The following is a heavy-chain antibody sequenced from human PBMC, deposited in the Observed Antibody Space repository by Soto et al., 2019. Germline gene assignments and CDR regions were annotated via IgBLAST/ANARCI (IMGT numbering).Heavy chain of an antibody. J-gene: IGHJ4*02. Sequence: QVQLQQWGAGLLKPSETLSLTCAVHGGPFSGYYWSWIRQPPGKGLEWIGEINYSGNTNYTPSLKSRVTISVDTSKKPFSLKLSSVTAADPAVYYCARGIGGTSDYWGQGTLVTVSS. CDR2: INYSGNT. D-gene: IGHD2-15*01. CDR3: ARGIGGTSDY. V-gene: IGHV4-34*01. CDR1: GGPFSGYY.